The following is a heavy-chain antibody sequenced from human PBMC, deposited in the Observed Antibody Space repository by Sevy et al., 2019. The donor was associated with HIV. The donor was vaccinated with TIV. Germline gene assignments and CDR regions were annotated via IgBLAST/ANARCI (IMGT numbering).Heavy chain of an antibody. Sequence: GGSLRLSCAASRFSFSSYWMTWVRQAPGKGLEWVATMNQDGTEKDYLDSVKGRFTISRNNTKTSLFLQMNSLSAEDTAVYYCVREGLGGYSYSLDCWGQGTLVTVSS. J-gene: IGHJ4*02. CDR1: RFSFSSYW. V-gene: IGHV3-7*01. CDR3: VREGLGGYSYSLDC. D-gene: IGHD5-18*01. CDR2: MNQDGTEK.